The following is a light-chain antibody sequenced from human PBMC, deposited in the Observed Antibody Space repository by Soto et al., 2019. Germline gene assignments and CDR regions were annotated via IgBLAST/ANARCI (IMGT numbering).Light chain of an antibody. CDR1: SSNIGNNY. CDR3: GTCDSSLSAGRWV. Sequence: QSVLTQPPSVSAAPGQKVTISCSGSSSNIGNNYVSWYQQLPGTAPKLLIYENNKRPSGIPDRFSGSKSGTSATLGITGLQTGDEADYYCGTCDSSLSAGRWVFGGGTKLTVL. J-gene: IGLJ3*02. CDR2: ENN. V-gene: IGLV1-51*02.